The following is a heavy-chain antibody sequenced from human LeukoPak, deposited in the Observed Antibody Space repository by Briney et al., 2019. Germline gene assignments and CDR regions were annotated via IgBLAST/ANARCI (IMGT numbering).Heavy chain of an antibody. J-gene: IGHJ4*02. CDR2: IWYDGSNK. V-gene: IGHV3-33*01. CDR3: ARYLCYGGVCYGWDY. CDR1: GFTFSSYG. Sequence: GGPLRLSCAGSGFTFSSYGMHWVRQAPGKGLEWVAVIWYDGSNKYYADSVKGRFTISRDNSKNTLYLQMNSLRAEDTAVYYCARYLCYGGVCYGWDYWGQGTLVTVSS. D-gene: IGHD2-21*02.